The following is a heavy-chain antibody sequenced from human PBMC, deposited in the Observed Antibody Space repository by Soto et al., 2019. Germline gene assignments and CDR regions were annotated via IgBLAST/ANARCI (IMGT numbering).Heavy chain of an antibody. J-gene: IGHJ4*02. CDR1: GGSIRDYY. Sequence: QVQLQESXPXXVKPSETLSLTCTVSGGSIRDYYWVWIRQPPGKGLEWIGSIFYTGSTDYNPSLKSRVSISLATSKNQFYLNLGSVTAADTAVYYCARVNRGAFDYWGQGALVTVSS. CDR2: IFYTGST. V-gene: IGHV4-59*01. CDR3: ARVNRGAFDY.